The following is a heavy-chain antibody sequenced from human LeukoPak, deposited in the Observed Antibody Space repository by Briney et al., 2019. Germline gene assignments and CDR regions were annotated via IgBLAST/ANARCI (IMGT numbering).Heavy chain of an antibody. CDR2: ISAYNGNT. D-gene: IGHD3-9*01. Sequence: GAPVKVSCKASGYSFTSYGISWVRRAPGQGLEWMGWISAYNGNTNYAQKLQGRVTMTTDTSTSTAYMELRSLRSDDTAVYYCARLLLNYDILTGYFWDAFDIWGRGTMLSVSS. V-gene: IGHV1-18*01. CDR1: GYSFTSYG. J-gene: IGHJ3*02. CDR3: ARLLLNYDILTGYFWDAFDI.